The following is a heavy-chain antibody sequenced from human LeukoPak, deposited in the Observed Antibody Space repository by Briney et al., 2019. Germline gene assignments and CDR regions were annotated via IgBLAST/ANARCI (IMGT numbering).Heavy chain of an antibody. D-gene: IGHD3-10*01. Sequence: GASVKVSCKASGYTFTSYGISWVRQAPGQGLEWMGWISAYNGNTNYAQKLQGRVTMTTDTSTSTAYMELRSLRSDDTAVYYCAREFYGSGSYYGAPFDYWGQGTLVTVSP. CDR2: ISAYNGNT. CDR1: GYTFTSYG. J-gene: IGHJ4*02. CDR3: AREFYGSGSYYGAPFDY. V-gene: IGHV1-18*04.